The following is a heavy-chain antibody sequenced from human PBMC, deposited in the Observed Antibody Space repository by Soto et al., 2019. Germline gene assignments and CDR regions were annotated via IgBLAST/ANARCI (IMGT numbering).Heavy chain of an antibody. CDR3: AREEAEQWLVRPTDAFDI. CDR2: TYYRSKWYN. Sequence: PSQTLSLTCAISGDSVSSNSAAWNWIRQSPSRGLEWLGRTYYRSKWYNDYAVSVKSRITINPDTYKNQFSLQLNSVTPEDTAVYYCAREEAEQWLVRPTDAFDIWGQGTMVTVSS. J-gene: IGHJ3*02. V-gene: IGHV6-1*01. D-gene: IGHD6-19*01. CDR1: GDSVSSNSAA.